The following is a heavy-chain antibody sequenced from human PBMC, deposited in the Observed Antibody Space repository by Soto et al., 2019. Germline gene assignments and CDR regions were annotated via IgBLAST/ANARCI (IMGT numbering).Heavy chain of an antibody. Sequence: GGSLRLSCAASGFPFSSHDMHWVRQATGKGLEWVSAIGSDGGTYYLGSVKGRFTISRENAKNSLYLQMNSLRVGDTAVYYCARRFCSAGSCRGIGFDYWGQGTLVTVSS. V-gene: IGHV3-13*01. CDR2: IGSDGGT. CDR1: GFPFSSHD. J-gene: IGHJ4*02. CDR3: ARRFCSAGSCRGIGFDY. D-gene: IGHD2-15*01.